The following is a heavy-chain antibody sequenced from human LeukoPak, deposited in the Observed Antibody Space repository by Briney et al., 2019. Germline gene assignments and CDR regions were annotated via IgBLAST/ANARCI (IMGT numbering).Heavy chain of an antibody. CDR3: AKGGASVTRYVDY. D-gene: IGHD4-17*01. Sequence: GGSLRLSCAASGFTFSSYAMHWARQAPGKGLEWVGIMSNSGENTFYGEAVKGRFTISRDNSQNTLYLQMNSLRPEDTAVYYCAKGGASVTRYVDYWGQGTLVTVSS. V-gene: IGHV3-30*04. J-gene: IGHJ4*02. CDR2: MSNSGENT. CDR1: GFTFSSYA.